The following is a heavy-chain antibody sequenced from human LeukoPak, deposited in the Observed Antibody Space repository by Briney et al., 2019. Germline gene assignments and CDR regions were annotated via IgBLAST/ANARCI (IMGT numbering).Heavy chain of an antibody. Sequence: PGRSLRLSCAASGFTFSSYGMHWVRQAPGKGLEWVAVISYDGSNKYYADSVKGRFTISRDNSKNTLYLQMNSLRAEDTAVYYCTKDDLAYCGGDCYSGSAFDIWGQGTMVTVSS. CDR1: GFTFSSYG. V-gene: IGHV3-30*18. CDR2: ISYDGSNK. J-gene: IGHJ3*02. CDR3: TKDDLAYCGGDCYSGSAFDI. D-gene: IGHD2-21*02.